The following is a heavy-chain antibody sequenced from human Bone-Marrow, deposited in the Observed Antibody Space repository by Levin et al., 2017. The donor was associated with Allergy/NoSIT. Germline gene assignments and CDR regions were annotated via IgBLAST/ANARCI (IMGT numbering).Heavy chain of an antibody. D-gene: IGHD6-13*01. CDR1: GYTLSDYY. J-gene: IGHJ4*02. V-gene: IGHV1-2*02. Sequence: ASVKVSCSVSGYTLSDYYIHWIRKTPGQGLEWIGWIDPTHGGTQFSEKFHDRLVLTRNASINTAYMELGKLRSGDTALYYCARGGASSNDYWGRGTLVTVSS. CDR2: IDPTHGGT. CDR3: ARGGASSNDY.